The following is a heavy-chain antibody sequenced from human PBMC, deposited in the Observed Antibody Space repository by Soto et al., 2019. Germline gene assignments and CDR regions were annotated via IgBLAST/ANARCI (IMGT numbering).Heavy chain of an antibody. D-gene: IGHD5-12*01. V-gene: IGHV1-3*01. CDR2: INAGNGNT. Sequence: QVQLVQSGAEVKKPGASVKVSCKASGYTFTSYAMHWVRQAPGQRLEWMGWINAGNGNTKYSQKFQGRVTITRDTSASTAYMELSSLSSEDTALYYCARDVGGYGIQKSSSYYYYMDVWGKGTTVTVSS. CDR1: GYTFTSYA. CDR3: ARDVGGYGIQKSSSYYYYMDV. J-gene: IGHJ6*03.